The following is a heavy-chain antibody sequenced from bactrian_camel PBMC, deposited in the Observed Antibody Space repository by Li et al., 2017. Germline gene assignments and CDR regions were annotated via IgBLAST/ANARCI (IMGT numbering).Heavy chain of an antibody. D-gene: IGHD2*01. CDR2: LDVDGQT. J-gene: IGHJ6*01. CDR1: GYTYNGYC. V-gene: IGHV3S9*01. Sequence: QVQLVESGGGSVQSGGSLKLSCVASGYTYNGYCKGWFRQVRGKGREAIAQLDVDGQTQYDDSVRGRFTISEDNAKNTAYLQLDLLKAEDTALYYCAVDGGYYSYEHWADFGYWGQGTQVTVS. CDR3: AVDGGYYSYEHWADFGY.